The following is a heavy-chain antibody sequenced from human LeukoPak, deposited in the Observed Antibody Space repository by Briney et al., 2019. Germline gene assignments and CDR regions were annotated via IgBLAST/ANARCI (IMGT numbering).Heavy chain of an antibody. CDR1: GYTFTSYD. CDR2: MNPNSGNT. Sequence: ASVKVSCKASGYTFTSYDINWVRQATGQGLEWMGGMNPNSGNTGYAQKFQGRVTMTRNTSISTAYMELSSLRCEDTAVYYCARVGSGTPEDYFDYWGQGTLVTVSS. J-gene: IGHJ4*02. D-gene: IGHD1-26*01. V-gene: IGHV1-8*01. CDR3: ARVGSGTPEDYFDY.